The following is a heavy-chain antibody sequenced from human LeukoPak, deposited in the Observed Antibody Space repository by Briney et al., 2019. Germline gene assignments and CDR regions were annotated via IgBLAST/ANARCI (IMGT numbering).Heavy chain of an antibody. Sequence: SETLSLTCTVSGGSISSYYWSWIRQPAGKGLEWIGRIYTSGSTTYNPPLKSRVTMSVDTSKNQFSLKLSSVTAADTAVYYCASLGDRRGLHFDLWGRGTLVTVSS. J-gene: IGHJ2*01. CDR3: ASLGDRRGLHFDL. CDR1: GGSISSYY. V-gene: IGHV4-4*07. D-gene: IGHD1-14*01. CDR2: IYTSGST.